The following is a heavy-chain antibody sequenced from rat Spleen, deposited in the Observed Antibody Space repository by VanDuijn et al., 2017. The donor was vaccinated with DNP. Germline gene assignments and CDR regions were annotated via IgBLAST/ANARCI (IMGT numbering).Heavy chain of an antibody. CDR3: TRHYGGYLYYFDY. CDR1: GFTFRNYY. Sequence: EVQLVESGGGLVQPGRSLKLACAASGFTFRNYYMAWVRQAPRKGLEWVASIITAGTNTYYGDSVKGRFTISRDNAKSTLYLQMNSLRSEDTATYYCTRHYGGYLYYFDYWGQGVMVTVSS. J-gene: IGHJ2*01. D-gene: IGHD1-11*01. CDR2: IITAGTNT. V-gene: IGHV5-22*01.